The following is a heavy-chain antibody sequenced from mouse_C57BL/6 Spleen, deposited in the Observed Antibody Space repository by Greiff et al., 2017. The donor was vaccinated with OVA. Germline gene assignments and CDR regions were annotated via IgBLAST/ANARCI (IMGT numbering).Heavy chain of an antibody. CDR3: ARFGTQLRPYYFDY. D-gene: IGHD3-2*02. V-gene: IGHV1-42*01. Sequence: EVKLVESGPELVKPGASVKISCKASGYSFTGYYMNWVKQSPEQSLEWIGEINPSTGGTTYNQKFKAKATLTVDKSSSTAYMQLKSLTSEDSAVYYCARFGTQLRPYYFDYWGQGTTLTVS. J-gene: IGHJ2*01. CDR1: GYSFTGYY. CDR2: INPSTGGT.